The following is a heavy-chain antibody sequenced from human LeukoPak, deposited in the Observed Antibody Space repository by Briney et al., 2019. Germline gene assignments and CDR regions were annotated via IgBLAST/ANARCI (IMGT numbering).Heavy chain of an antibody. CDR1: GGSISSYY. CDR2: ISDGGST. V-gene: IGHV4-59*01. CDR3: ARASTPFDD. J-gene: IGHJ4*02. Sequence: SETLSLTCSVSGGSISSYYWSWIRQPPGKGLEWIGHISDGGSTNYHPSLTSRVSISVDTSKNQFSLNLTSMTAADTALYFCARASTPFDDWGQGTLVTVSS.